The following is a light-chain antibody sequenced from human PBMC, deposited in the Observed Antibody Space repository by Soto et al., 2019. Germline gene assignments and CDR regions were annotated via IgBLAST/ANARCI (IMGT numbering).Light chain of an antibody. J-gene: IGKJ1*01. CDR3: QQYNSYSPWT. Sequence: DIQMTHSPSTLSASVGDIVTIPCRASQSISSWLAWYQQKPEKAPKVLIYDASSLESGVPSRFIGSGSGTDFTLTISSLQPDDLATYYCQQYNSYSPWTFGQGTKVDIK. CDR1: QSISSW. CDR2: DAS. V-gene: IGKV1-5*01.